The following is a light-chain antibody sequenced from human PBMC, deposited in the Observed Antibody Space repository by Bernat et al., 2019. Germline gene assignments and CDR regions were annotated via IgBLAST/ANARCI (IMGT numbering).Light chain of an antibody. V-gene: IGLV2-8*01. Sequence: QSALTQPPSASGSPGQSVTISCTGTSSDVGGYEYVSWYQQHPGKAPKLMIHEVSKRPSGVPDRFSGSKSGNTASLTVSGLQAEDEADYYCSSYAGHNISVFGTGTKVPVL. CDR3: SSYAGHNISV. CDR2: EVS. J-gene: IGLJ1*01. CDR1: SSDVGGYEY.